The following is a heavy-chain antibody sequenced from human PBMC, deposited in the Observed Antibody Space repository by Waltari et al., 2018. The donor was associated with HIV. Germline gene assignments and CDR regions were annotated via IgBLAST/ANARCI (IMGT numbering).Heavy chain of an antibody. CDR3: ARDPSYGFGENDY. CDR2: INPKTGDT. V-gene: IGHV1-2*02. CDR1: GYAFTGFY. D-gene: IGHD3-10*01. J-gene: IGHJ4*02. Sequence: QVQLVESGAEVKKPGASLKVSCKASGYAFTGFYIHWVRQAPGQGLEWVGWINPKTGDTNVAQKVQGRVTMTRDTSISTAYMELSRLTSDDTAVYYCARDPSYGFGENDYWGQGTLFTVSS.